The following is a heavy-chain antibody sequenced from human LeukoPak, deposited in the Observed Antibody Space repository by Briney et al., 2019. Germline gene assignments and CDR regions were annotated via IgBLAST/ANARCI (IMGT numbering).Heavy chain of an antibody. V-gene: IGHV1-2*02. D-gene: IGHD3-22*01. J-gene: IGHJ4*02. CDR3: ARAGAYYSGMYYFDF. Sequence: ASVKVSCKASGYTFTGYYMHWVRQAPGQGLEWMGWINPNSGGTNYAQKFQGRVTMTRDTSISTTYMELSRLRSDDTALYYCARAGAYYSGMYYFDFWGQGTLVTVSS. CDR2: INPNSGGT. CDR1: GYTFTGYY.